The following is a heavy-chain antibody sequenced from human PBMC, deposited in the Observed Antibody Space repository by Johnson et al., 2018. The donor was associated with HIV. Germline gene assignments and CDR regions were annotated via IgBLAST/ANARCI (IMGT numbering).Heavy chain of an antibody. D-gene: IGHD4-17*01. V-gene: IGHV3-30*19. CDR2: IWYDGSNK. Sequence: QVQLVESGGGVVQPGRSLRLSCVASGFTFSFYGMHWVRQAPGKGLDWVAAIWYDGSNKYYADSVKGRFTISRANSKNTLYLQLHSLRAEDTAVYYCAATHDYGDWYARGYFQHWGRGTLVTVAS. CDR3: AATHDYGDWYARGYFQH. J-gene: IGHJ1*01. CDR1: GFTFSFYG.